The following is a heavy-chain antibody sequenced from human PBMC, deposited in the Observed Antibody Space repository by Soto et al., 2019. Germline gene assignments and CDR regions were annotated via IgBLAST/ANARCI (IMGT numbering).Heavy chain of an antibody. CDR1: GFTFSTYA. CDR2: ISYDGSET. J-gene: IGHJ6*02. V-gene: IGHV3-30-3*01. Sequence: PGGSLRLSFVASGFTFSTYAMPWVRQTPGKGLDWVALISYDGSETDYADSVHGRFTISRDNPKNTLFLQMNSLRAEDTALYYCARPAVAFYYYGMDVWGQGTTVTVSS. CDR3: ARPAVAFYYYGMDV. D-gene: IGHD6-19*01.